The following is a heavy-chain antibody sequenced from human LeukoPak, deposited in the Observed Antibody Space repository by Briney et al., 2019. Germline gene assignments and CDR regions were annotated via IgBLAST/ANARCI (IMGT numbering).Heavy chain of an antibody. D-gene: IGHD4-17*01. CDR3: ARHTGRDAFDI. J-gene: IGHJ3*02. CDR1: GGSISSYY. V-gene: IGHV4-59*01. Sequence: PSETLSLTCTVSGGSISSYYWSWIRQPPGKGLEWIGYIYYSGSTNYNPSLKSRVTISVDTSKNQFSLKLSSVTAADTAVYYCARHTGRDAFDIWGQGTMVTVSS. CDR2: IYYSGST.